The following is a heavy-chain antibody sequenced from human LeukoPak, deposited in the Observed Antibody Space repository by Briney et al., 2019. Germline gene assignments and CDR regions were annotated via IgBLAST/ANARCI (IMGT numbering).Heavy chain of an antibody. CDR2: INPSGGST. Sequence: ASVKVSCKASGYTFTSYYMHWVRQAPGQGLEWMGIINPSGGSTSYAQKFQGRVTMTRDTSTSTVYMELSSLRSEDTAVYYCARDLGSSGWYRRDAFDIWGQGTMVTVSS. CDR3: ARDLGSSGWYRRDAFDI. CDR1: GYTFTSYY. J-gene: IGHJ3*02. D-gene: IGHD6-19*01. V-gene: IGHV1-46*01.